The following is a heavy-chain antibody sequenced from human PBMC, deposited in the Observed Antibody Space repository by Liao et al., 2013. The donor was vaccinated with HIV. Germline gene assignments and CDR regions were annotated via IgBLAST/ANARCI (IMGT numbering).Heavy chain of an antibody. V-gene: IGHV4-4*07. CDR3: ARKALPGNYFDF. CDR1: GGSISSYY. J-gene: IGHJ4*02. CDR2: ISSSGST. Sequence: QVQLQESGPGLVKPSETLSLTCSVSGGSISSYYWSWIRQPAGKRLEWIGRISSSGSTKYNPSLKRRVTLSVDTSKNQFSLKLSSVTAADTAVYFCARKALPGNYFDFWGREPRSPSPQ.